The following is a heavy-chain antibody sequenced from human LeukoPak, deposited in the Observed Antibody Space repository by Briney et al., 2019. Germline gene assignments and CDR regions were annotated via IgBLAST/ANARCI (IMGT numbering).Heavy chain of an antibody. CDR2: INPNSGGT. CDR3: ARDRSSGSYYDATDAFDI. CDR1: GYTFTGYY. V-gene: IGHV1-2*04. J-gene: IGHJ3*02. Sequence: ASVKVSCKASGYTFTGYYMHWVRQAPGQGLEWMGWINPNSGGTNYAQKFQGWVTMTRDTSINTAYMELSRLRSDDTAVYYCARDRSSGSYYDATDAFDIWGQGTMVTVSS. D-gene: IGHD1-26*01.